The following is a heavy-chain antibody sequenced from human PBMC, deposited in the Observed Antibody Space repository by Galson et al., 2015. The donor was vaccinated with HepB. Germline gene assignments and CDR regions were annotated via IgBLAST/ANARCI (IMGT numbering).Heavy chain of an antibody. CDR1: GYSFTSYW. D-gene: IGHD3-3*01. CDR3: ARFPNYDFWSGYYYYYYGMDV. Sequence: QSGAEVKKPGESLKISCKGSGYSFTSYWIGWVRQMPGKGLEWMGIIYPGDSDTRYSPSFQGQVTISADKSISTAYLQWSSLKASDTAMYYCARFPNYDFWSGYYYYYYGMDVWGQGTTVTVSS. CDR2: IYPGDSDT. V-gene: IGHV5-51*01. J-gene: IGHJ6*02.